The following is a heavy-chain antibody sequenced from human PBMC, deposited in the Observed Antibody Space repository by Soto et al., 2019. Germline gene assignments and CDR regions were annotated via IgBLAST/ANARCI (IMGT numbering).Heavy chain of an antibody. CDR1: GFTFDDYA. Sequence: EVQLVESGGGLEQPGRSLRLSCAASGFTFDDYAMHWVRQAPGKGLEWVSGISWNSGTIGYADSVKGRFTISRDNAKTSLYLQMNSLRAEDTALYYCAKSIFGVLIIGAYFDSWGQGTLVTVSS. J-gene: IGHJ4*02. CDR3: AKSIFGVLIIGAYFDS. CDR2: ISWNSGTI. D-gene: IGHD3-3*01. V-gene: IGHV3-9*01.